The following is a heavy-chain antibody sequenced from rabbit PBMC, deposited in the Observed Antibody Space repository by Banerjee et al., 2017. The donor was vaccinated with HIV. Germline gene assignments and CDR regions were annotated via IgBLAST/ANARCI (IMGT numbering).Heavy chain of an antibody. Sequence: APGKGLEWIGCIATAYGGAYYGSWAQDRFTISKTSSTTVTLQMTSLTVADTATYFCARDTGSSFSSYGMDLWGQGTLVTVS. J-gene: IGHJ3*01. D-gene: IGHD8-1*01. V-gene: IGHV1S40*01. CDR3: ARDTGSSFSSYGMDL. CDR2: IATAYGGA.